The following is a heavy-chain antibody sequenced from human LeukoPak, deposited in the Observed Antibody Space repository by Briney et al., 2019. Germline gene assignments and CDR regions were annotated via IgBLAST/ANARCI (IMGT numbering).Heavy chain of an antibody. CDR3: VRDVWGDRDGYFDF. V-gene: IGHV3-74*01. Sequence: GGSLRLSCAASGFSFSSYWMDWVRQAPGRGLEWVSRINTDGRSKSYGVSVMGRFTISRDNAKNTLELHMDSLRAEDTAVYFCVRDVWGDRDGYFDFWGQGTLVTVSS. CDR1: GFSFSSYW. J-gene: IGHJ4*02. CDR2: INTDGRSK. D-gene: IGHD3-16*01.